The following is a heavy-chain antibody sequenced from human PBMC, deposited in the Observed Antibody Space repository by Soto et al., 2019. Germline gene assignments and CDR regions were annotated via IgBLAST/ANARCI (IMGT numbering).Heavy chain of an antibody. D-gene: IGHD5-12*01. J-gene: IGHJ4*02. V-gene: IGHV3-23*01. CDR3: AGDSSGYDYFGTYFDY. CDR2: ISSSGTNT. Sequence: PVGSLRLSCAASGFTFNNFAMSWVRQAAGKGLEGVSGISSSGTNTYYADSVKGRFTISRDNSKNTLYLQMNSLRAEDTAVYYCAGDSSGYDYFGTYFDYWGQGTLVTVSS. CDR1: GFTFNNFA.